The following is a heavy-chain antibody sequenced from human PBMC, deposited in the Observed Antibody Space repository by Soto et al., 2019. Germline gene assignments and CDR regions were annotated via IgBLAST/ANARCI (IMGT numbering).Heavy chain of an antibody. CDR1: GGSISNSSYY. J-gene: IGHJ4*02. V-gene: IGHV4-39*01. D-gene: IGHD5-12*01. CDR3: TRLQRRWLSSDS. CDR2: IYYTGTS. Sequence: QLQLQESGPGLVKPSETLSLTCTVSGGSISNSSYYWGWIRQPPGKGLEWSGHIYYTGTSYSNPSLKGRVTLSVDTSKNQFSLTLHSMTAADTAVFYCTRLQRRWLSSDSWGQGTLVTVSS.